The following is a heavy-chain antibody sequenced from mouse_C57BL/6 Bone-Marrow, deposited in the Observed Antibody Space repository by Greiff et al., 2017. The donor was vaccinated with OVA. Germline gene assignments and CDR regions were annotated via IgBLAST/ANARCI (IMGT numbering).Heavy chain of an antibody. CDR2: IYPGSGST. CDR3: ARGCIYYDSLYAMDY. V-gene: IGHV1-55*01. D-gene: IGHD2-4*01. Sequence: QVQLQQSGAELVKPGASVKMSCKASGYTFTSYWITWVKQRPGQGLEWIGDIYPGSGSTNYNEKFKSKATLTVDTSSSTAYMQLSSLTSEDSAVYYCARGCIYYDSLYAMDYWGQGTSVTVSS. J-gene: IGHJ4*01. CDR1: GYTFTSYW.